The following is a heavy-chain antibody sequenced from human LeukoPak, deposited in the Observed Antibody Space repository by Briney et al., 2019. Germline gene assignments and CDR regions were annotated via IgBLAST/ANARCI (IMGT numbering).Heavy chain of an antibody. J-gene: IGHJ4*01. CDR3: ARVRLWFGELYYFDY. V-gene: IGHV1-69*13. D-gene: IGHD3-10*01. CDR1: GGTFSSYA. Sequence: ASVKVSCKASGGTFSSYAISWVRQAPGQGLEWMGGIIPIFGTANYAQKFQGRVTITADESTSTAYMELSSLRSEDTAVYYCARVRLWFGELYYFDYGGHGTLVTVSS. CDR2: IIPIFGTA.